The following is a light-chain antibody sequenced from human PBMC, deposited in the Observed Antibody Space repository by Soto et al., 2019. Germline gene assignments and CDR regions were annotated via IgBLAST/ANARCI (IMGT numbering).Light chain of an antibody. V-gene: IGKV3-20*01. CDR2: AAS. J-gene: IGKJ1*01. CDR1: QTISSGY. CDR3: QLFGNSRT. Sequence: VLTQSPDTLSLYPGERATLSCRASQTISSGYLAWYQQRPGQAPRLLIYAASRRAAGIPDRFTGRGSGTDFTLTINTLEPEDFAVYYCQLFGNSRTFGQGTKVDIK.